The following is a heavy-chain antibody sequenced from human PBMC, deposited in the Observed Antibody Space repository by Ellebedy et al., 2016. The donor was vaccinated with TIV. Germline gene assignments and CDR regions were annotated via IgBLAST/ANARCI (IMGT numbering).Heavy chain of an antibody. J-gene: IGHJ6*02. Sequence: GGSLRLSCAASGFTFNSYWMRWVRPAPGKGLEWVANINQDGSRIYYVDYVKGRFTISRRNATNSVYLRMNTLRVEATAVYHCVRDGAYGDYSPGYYGMDVWGQGTTITVS. CDR1: GFTFNSYW. D-gene: IGHD3-22*01. CDR2: INQDGSRI. CDR3: VRDGAYGDYSPGYYGMDV. V-gene: IGHV3-7*05.